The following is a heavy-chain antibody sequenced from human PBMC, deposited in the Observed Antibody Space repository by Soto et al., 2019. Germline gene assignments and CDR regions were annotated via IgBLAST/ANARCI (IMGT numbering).Heavy chain of an antibody. V-gene: IGHV3-74*01. CDR3: ARGYSGSYSGFDY. CDR1: GFTFSSYW. Sequence: GGSLRLSCAASGFTFSSYWVHWVRQAPGKGLVWVSRIYSDGSTTSYADSVRGRFTISRDNAKNTLYLQMNSLGAEDTAVYYCARGYSGSYSGFDYWGQGTLVTVSS. D-gene: IGHD1-26*01. CDR2: IYSDGSTT. J-gene: IGHJ4*02.